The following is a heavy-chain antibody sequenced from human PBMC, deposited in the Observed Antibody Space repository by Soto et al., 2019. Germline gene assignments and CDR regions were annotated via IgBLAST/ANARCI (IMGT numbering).Heavy chain of an antibody. J-gene: IGHJ2*01. D-gene: IGHD2-21*01. CDR1: GFTFSSYG. CDR2: VTASGSNT. Sequence: EVQLLDSGGGLVQPGGSLRLSCAASGFTFSSYGMTWVRQAPGKGLEWVSSVTASGSNTYYADSVKGRFTISRDNSKNTLYLQMNSLRAEDTALYYCATGDVYFDLWGRGTLVTVSS. V-gene: IGHV3-23*01. CDR3: ATGDVYFDL.